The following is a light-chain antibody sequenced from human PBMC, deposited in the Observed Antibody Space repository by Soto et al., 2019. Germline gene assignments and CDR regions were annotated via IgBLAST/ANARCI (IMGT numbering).Light chain of an antibody. CDR1: QSISSW. Sequence: DRVTITCRASQSISSWLAWYQRKPGKAPKLLIFDASNLEPGVPSRFSGSGFGTDFTLTISSLQPDDFATYYCQHYNRYPLTFGGGTKVDIK. CDR3: QHYNRYPLT. CDR2: DAS. J-gene: IGKJ4*01. V-gene: IGKV1-5*01.